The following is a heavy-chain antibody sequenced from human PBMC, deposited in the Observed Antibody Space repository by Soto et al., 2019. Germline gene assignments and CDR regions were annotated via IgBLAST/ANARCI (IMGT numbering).Heavy chain of an antibody. Sequence: SVKVSCKASGGTFSSYAISWVRQAPGQGLEWMGGIIPIFGTANYAQKFQGRVTITADKSTSTAYMELSSLRAEDTALYYCARVVSGSYYTGVGHFDFWGQGALVTVSS. CDR1: GGTFSSYA. D-gene: IGHD1-26*01. V-gene: IGHV1-69*06. J-gene: IGHJ4*02. CDR3: ARVVSGSYYTGVGHFDF. CDR2: IIPIFGTA.